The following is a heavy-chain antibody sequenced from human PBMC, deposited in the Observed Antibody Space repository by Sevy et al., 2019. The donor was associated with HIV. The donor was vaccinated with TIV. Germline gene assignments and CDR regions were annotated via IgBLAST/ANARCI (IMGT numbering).Heavy chain of an antibody. D-gene: IGHD2-15*01. CDR3: AREISGVCCTFDY. V-gene: IGHV4-34*01. J-gene: IGHJ4*02. CDR2: INHSDST. CDR1: GGSFSGYY. Sequence: SETLSLTCAVYGGSFSGYYWSWIRQPPGKGLEWIGEINHSDSTNYNPSLKSRVTISVDTSKNQFSLKRHSVTAADTAVYYCAREISGVCCTFDYWSQGTLVTVSS.